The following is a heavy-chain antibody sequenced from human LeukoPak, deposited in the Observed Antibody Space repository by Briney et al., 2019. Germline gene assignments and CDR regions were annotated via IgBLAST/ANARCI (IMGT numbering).Heavy chain of an antibody. J-gene: IGHJ4*02. CDR1: GGSFSGYY. CDR2: IDHSGST. CDR3: ARIGGNGDY. Sequence: SETLSLTCAVSGGSFSGYYWNWIRQPPGKGLEWIGEIDHSGSTNYNPSLKSRVTISVDTSKNQFSLKLSSVTAADTAVYYCARIGGNGDYWGQGTLVTVSS. D-gene: IGHD4-23*01. V-gene: IGHV4-34*01.